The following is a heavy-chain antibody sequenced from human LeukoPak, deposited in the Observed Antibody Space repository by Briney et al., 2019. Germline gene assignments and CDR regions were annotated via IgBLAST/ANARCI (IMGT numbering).Heavy chain of an antibody. CDR3: ARGRNSGSFIIDY. CDR1: GFTFASYA. V-gene: IGHV3-30-3*01. Sequence: KTGGSLGLSCAGSGFTFASYAVHWVRQAPGKRLEWVAFISSDGTTEHYRDSVKGRFTLSRDNSKNTVSLQMNSLGTEDTAVYYCARGRNSGSFIIDYWGQGTLVTVSS. J-gene: IGHJ4*02. CDR2: ISSDGTTE. D-gene: IGHD3-10*01.